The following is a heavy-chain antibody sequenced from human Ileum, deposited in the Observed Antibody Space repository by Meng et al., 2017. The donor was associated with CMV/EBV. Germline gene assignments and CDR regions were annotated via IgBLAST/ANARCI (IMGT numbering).Heavy chain of an antibody. V-gene: IGHV3-74*01. D-gene: IGHD3/OR15-3a*01. CDR3: VHSPLSTGWTYFDY. CDR2: IDNYGRDI. Sequence: GGSLRLSCAASGFSFNSYWLHWVRQPPGGGLEWLSRIDNYGRDIIYADSVKGRFTASRDNARKIIYLQMNNLRDEDTAVYYCVHSPLSTGWTYFDYWGQGTLVTVSS. J-gene: IGHJ4*02. CDR1: GFSFNSYW.